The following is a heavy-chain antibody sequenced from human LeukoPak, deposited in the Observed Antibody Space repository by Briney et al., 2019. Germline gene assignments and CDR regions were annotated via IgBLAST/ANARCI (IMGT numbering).Heavy chain of an antibody. CDR3: ARDNYYYDSSGYSSPLHSFGY. J-gene: IGHJ4*02. CDR1: GGSFSGYY. D-gene: IGHD3-22*01. CDR2: INHSGST. V-gene: IGHV4-34*01. Sequence: SETLSLTCAVYGGSFSGYYWSWIRQPPGKGLEWIGEINHSGSTNYNPSLKSRVTISVDTSKNQFSLKLSSVTAADTAVYYCARDNYYYDSSGYSSPLHSFGYWGQGTLVTVSS.